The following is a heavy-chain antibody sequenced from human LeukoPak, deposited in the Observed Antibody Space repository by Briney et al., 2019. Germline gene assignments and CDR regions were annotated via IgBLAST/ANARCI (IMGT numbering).Heavy chain of an antibody. J-gene: IGHJ4*02. D-gene: IGHD6-13*01. CDR2: IYYSGST. CDR3: ATPLSSSWEV. V-gene: IGHV4-39*07. Sequence: PSETLSLTCTVSGGSISSSSYYWGWIRQPPGKGLEWIGSIYYSGSTYYNPSLKSRVTISVDTSKNQFSLKLSSVTAADTAVYYCATPLSSSWEVWGQGTLVTVSS. CDR1: GGSISSSSYY.